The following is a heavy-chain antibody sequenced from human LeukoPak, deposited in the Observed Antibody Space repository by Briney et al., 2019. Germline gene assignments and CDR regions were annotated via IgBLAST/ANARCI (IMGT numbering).Heavy chain of an antibody. CDR2: ISYDGSNK. CDR3: AKSGERWDYGSGSQFDY. D-gene: IGHD3-10*01. J-gene: IGHJ4*02. CDR1: GFNFDDYG. Sequence: GGSLRLSCAASGFNFDDYGMSWVRQAPGKGLEWMTVISYDGSNKYYADSVKGRFTTSRDNSKNTLYLQMNSLRAEDTAVYHCAKSGERWDYGSGSQFDYWGQGALVTVSS. V-gene: IGHV3-30*18.